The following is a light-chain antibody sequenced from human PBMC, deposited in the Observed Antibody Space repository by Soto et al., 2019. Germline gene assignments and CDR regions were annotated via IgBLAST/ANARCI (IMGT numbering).Light chain of an antibody. J-gene: IGLJ1*01. CDR1: SSDAGVYNF. V-gene: IGLV2-11*01. CDR2: DVT. Sequence: QSALPPHRSVSGAPGQSFTISCTGSSSDAGVYNFVSWYQQYPVKAPNIIIYDVTKGPSVVPDSFSGSKSCNTASLTTSALHTEHEADYYCCSYAGSYTHVFGTETQVTAL. CDR3: CSYAGSYTHV.